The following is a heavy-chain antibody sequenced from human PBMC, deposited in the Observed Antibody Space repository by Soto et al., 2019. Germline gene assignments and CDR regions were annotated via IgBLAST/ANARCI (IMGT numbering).Heavy chain of an antibody. CDR1: GFTFSDYG. CDR2: IAYDGSNK. D-gene: IGHD3-10*01. J-gene: IGHJ6*02. CDR3: ASDLSGRADV. V-gene: IGHV3-30*03. Sequence: GGSLRLSCAASGFTFSDYGMHWVRQAPGKGLEWVAVIAYDGSNKYYADSVKGRFTISRDNAKNTLYLQMNSLRVEDTAVYYCASDLSGRADVWGQGTTVTVSS.